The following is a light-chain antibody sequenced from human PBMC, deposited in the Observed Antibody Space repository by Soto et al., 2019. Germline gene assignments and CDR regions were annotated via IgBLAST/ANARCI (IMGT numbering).Light chain of an antibody. CDR2: DVS. V-gene: IGLV2-14*01. Sequence: QSVLTQPASVSGSPGQSITISCTGTSSDVGGYDYVSWYRQHPGKAPKLMIYDVSYRPSGVSNRFSGSKSVNAASLTISGLQAEDEADFYCSSYTSSSTYVFGTGTKVTVL. J-gene: IGLJ1*01. CDR3: SSYTSSSTYV. CDR1: SSDVGGYDY.